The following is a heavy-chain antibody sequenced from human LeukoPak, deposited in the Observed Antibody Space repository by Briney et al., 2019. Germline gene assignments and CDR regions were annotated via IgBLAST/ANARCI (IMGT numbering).Heavy chain of an antibody. D-gene: IGHD6-19*01. CDR2: ISSSSSTI. J-gene: IGHJ5*02. CDR3: ARSAVAGKNWFDP. CDR1: GFTFSSYS. V-gene: IGHV3-48*01. Sequence: GGSLRLSCAASGFTFSSYSMNWVRQAPGKGLEWVSYISSSSSTIYYADSVKGRFTISRDNAKNSLYLQMNSLRAEDTAVYYCARSAVAGKNWFDPWGQGTLVTVSS.